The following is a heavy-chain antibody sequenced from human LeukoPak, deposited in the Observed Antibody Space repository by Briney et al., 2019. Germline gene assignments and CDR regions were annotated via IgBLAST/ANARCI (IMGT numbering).Heavy chain of an antibody. D-gene: IGHD2-2*02. Sequence: ASVKVSCKASGYTFTSYGISWVRQAPGQGLEWMGWISAYNGNTNYAQKLQGRVTMTTDTSTSTAYMELRSLRSDDTAVYYCARDRRYCSGTSCYNDYYYYGMDVWGQGTTVTVSS. V-gene: IGHV1-18*01. CDR3: ARDRRYCSGTSCYNDYYYYGMDV. CDR2: ISAYNGNT. J-gene: IGHJ6*02. CDR1: GYTFTSYG.